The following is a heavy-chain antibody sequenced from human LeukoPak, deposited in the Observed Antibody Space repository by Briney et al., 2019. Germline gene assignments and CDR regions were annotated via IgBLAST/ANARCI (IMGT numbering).Heavy chain of an antibody. D-gene: IGHD2-15*01. J-gene: IGHJ6*03. V-gene: IGHV3-74*01. CDR2: INSDGSST. CDR3: ARSGVVVAATKLYYYYYYMDV. CDR1: GFTFSTFW. Sequence: GGSLRLSCVASGFTFSTFWMSWVRQAPGKGLVWVSRINSDGSSTSYADSVKGRFTISRDNAKNTLYLQMNSLRAEDTAVYYCARSGVVVAATKLYYYYYYMDVWGKGTTVTVSS.